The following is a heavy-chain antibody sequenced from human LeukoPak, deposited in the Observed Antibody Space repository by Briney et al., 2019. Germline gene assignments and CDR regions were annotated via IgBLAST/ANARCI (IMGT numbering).Heavy chain of an antibody. CDR3: ANLGQYYYDSSGYHFQH. Sequence: SVKVSCKASGGTFSSYAISWVRQAPGQGLEWMGGIIPIFGTANYAQKFQGGVTITTDESTSTAYMELNSLRSEDTAVYYCANLGQYYYDSSGYHFQHWGQGTLVTVSS. V-gene: IGHV1-69*05. J-gene: IGHJ1*01. D-gene: IGHD3-22*01. CDR2: IIPIFGTA. CDR1: GGTFSSYA.